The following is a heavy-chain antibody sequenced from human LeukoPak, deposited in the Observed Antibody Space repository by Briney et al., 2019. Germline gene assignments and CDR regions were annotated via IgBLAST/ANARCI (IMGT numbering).Heavy chain of an antibody. Sequence: SETLSLTCTVSGGSISSGDYYWSWLRQPPGKGLEWIGYIYYSGSTYYNPSLKSRVTISVDTSKNQFSLKLSSVTAADTAVYYCARVSRFLEYTNWFDPWGQGTLVTVSS. CDR2: IYYSGST. J-gene: IGHJ5*02. CDR1: GGSISSGDYY. D-gene: IGHD3-3*01. CDR3: ARVSRFLEYTNWFDP. V-gene: IGHV4-30-4*01.